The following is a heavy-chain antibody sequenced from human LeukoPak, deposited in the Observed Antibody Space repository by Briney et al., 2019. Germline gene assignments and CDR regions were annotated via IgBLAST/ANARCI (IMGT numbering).Heavy chain of an antibody. Sequence: GGSLRLSCAPSGFTLSTYGMHWVRQAPGKGLEWVALIRFDGNSKFYGDSVKGRFSVSRDTSKNTLYLQMNSLRTEDTAVYYCAKDLSRGNYPIAFDIWGQGTMVTVSS. D-gene: IGHD3-22*01. CDR2: IRFDGNSK. V-gene: IGHV3-30*02. CDR1: GFTLSTYG. CDR3: AKDLSRGNYPIAFDI. J-gene: IGHJ3*02.